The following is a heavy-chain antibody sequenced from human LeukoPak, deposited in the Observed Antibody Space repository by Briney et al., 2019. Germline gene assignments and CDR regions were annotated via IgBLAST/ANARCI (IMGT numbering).Heavy chain of an antibody. Sequence: GGSLRLSCAASGFTFSSYSVNWVRQAPGKGLEWVSSISSSSSYIYYADSLKGRFTISRDNAKNSLYLQMNSLRAEDTAVYYCARDLELVANYDSSPTGTPIDYWGQGTLVTVSS. CDR3: ARDLELVANYDSSPTGTPIDY. CDR1: GFTFSSYS. V-gene: IGHV3-21*01. CDR2: ISSSSSYI. D-gene: IGHD3-22*01. J-gene: IGHJ4*02.